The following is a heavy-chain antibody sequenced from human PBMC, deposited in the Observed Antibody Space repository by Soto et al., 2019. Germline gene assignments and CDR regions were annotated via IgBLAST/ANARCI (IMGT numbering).Heavy chain of an antibody. CDR3: ARGSIVVVQAANKWFDP. D-gene: IGHD2-2*01. J-gene: IGHJ5*02. Sequence: GGSLRLSCAASGFTFSSYSMNWVRQAPGKGLEWVSSISSSSSYIYYADSVKGRFTISRDNAKNSLYLQMNSLRAEDTAVYYCARGSIVVVQAANKWFDPWGQGTLVPVSS. CDR2: ISSSSSYI. CDR1: GFTFSSYS. V-gene: IGHV3-21*01.